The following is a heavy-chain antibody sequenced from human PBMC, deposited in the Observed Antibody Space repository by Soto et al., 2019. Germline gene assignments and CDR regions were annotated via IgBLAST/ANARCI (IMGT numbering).Heavy chain of an antibody. CDR1: GYTFTSYA. J-gene: IGHJ6*02. CDR3: ASFTPSGVVHHDYYYYGMDV. CDR2: INAGNGNT. Sequence: ASVKVSCKASGYTFTSYAMHWVRQAPGQRLEWMGWINAGNGNTKYSQKFQGRVTITRDTSASTAYMELSSLRSEDTAVYYCASFTPSGVVHHDYYYYGMDVWGQGTTVTVSS. V-gene: IGHV1-3*01. D-gene: IGHD3-10*01.